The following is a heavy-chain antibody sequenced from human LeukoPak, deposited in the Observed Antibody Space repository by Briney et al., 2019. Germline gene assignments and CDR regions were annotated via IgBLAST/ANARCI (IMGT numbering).Heavy chain of an antibody. V-gene: IGHV4-59*11. Sequence: SETLSLTCTVSGGSISRLYWTWIRQPPGKGLEWIGYIYYSGSTNYNPSLKSRVTISADTSKNQFSLKLSSVTAADTAVYYCARDPDYGAGAKMDVWGRGTTVTVFS. CDR1: GGSISRLY. CDR2: IYYSGST. D-gene: IGHD4-17*01. J-gene: IGHJ6*02. CDR3: ARDPDYGAGAKMDV.